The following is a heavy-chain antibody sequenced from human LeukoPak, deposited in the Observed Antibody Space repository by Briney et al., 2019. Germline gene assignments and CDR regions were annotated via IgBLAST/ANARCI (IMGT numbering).Heavy chain of an antibody. J-gene: IGHJ3*02. D-gene: IGHD1-26*01. CDR2: ISGSGGST. Sequence: GGVLGLSCASCGFTFGSYALRVVRAAGGGGVALVSAISGSGGSTYYADSVKGRFTISRDNSKNTLYLQMNSLRAEDTAVYYRAKDCQRELLQAFDIWGQGTMVTVSS. CDR1: GFTFGSYA. V-gene: IGHV3-23*01. CDR3: AKDCQRELLQAFDI.